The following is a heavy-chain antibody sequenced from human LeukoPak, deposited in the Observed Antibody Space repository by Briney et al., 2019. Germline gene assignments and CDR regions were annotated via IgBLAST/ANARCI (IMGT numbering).Heavy chain of an antibody. D-gene: IGHD3-22*01. CDR2: ISYDGSNK. CDR1: GFTFSSYG. J-gene: IGHJ1*01. Sequence: GGSLRLSCAASGFTFSSYGMHWVRQAPGKGLEWVAVISYDGSNKYYADSVKGRFTISRDNSKNTLYLQMNSLRAEDTAVYYCAKEGYYDSSHFQHWGQGTLVTVSS. V-gene: IGHV3-30*18. CDR3: AKEGYYDSSHFQH.